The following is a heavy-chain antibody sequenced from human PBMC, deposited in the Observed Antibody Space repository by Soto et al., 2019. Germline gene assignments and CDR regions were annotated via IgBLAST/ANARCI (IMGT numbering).Heavy chain of an antibody. CDR3: AKDPPYYDFWSGYYSAYDY. J-gene: IGHJ4*02. CDR1: GFTFSSYA. Sequence: GSLRLSCAASGFTFSSYAMSWVRQAPGKGLEWVSAISGSGGSTYYADSVKGRFTISRDNSKNTLYLQMNSLRAEDTAVYYCAKDPPYYDFWSGYYSAYDYWGQGTLVTVSS. CDR2: ISGSGGST. D-gene: IGHD3-3*01. V-gene: IGHV3-23*01.